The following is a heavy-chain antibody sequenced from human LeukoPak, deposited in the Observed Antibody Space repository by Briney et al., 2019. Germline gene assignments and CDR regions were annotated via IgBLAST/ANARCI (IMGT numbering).Heavy chain of an antibody. Sequence: ASVKVSCKASGYTFTGYYMHWVRQAPGQGLEWMGWINPNSGGTNFAQKFQGRVTMTRDTSISTAYMELSRLRSDDTAVYYCASNSLRYFDAFDIWGQGTMVTVSS. V-gene: IGHV1-2*02. CDR3: ASNSLRYFDAFDI. CDR1: GYTFTGYY. CDR2: INPNSGGT. J-gene: IGHJ3*02. D-gene: IGHD3-9*01.